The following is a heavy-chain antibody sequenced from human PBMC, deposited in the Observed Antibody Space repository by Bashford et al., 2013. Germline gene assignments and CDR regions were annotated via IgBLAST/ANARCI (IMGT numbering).Heavy chain of an antibody. D-gene: IGHD6-6*01. J-gene: IGHJ4*02. Sequence: GGSLRLSCAASGFSFGGYAMSWVRQAPGQGLEWVSGISGSGDNTNYADSVKGRFTISRDNSKNTLYLQINSLRAEDTAVYYCAKHALRAARAWYSDYWGQGTLVTVSS. CDR2: ISGSGDNT. CDR1: GFSFGGYA. CDR3: AKHALRAARAWYSDY. V-gene: IGHV3-23*01.